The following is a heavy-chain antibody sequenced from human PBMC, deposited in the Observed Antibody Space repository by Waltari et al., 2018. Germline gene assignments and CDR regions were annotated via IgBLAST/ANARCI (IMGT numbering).Heavy chain of an antibody. V-gene: IGHV4-34*01. CDR1: GGSFSGYY. Sequence: QVQLQQWGAGLLKPSETLSLTCAVYGGSFSGYYWSWIRQPPGKGLEWIGEINHSGSTNYNPSLKSRVTISVDTSKNQFSLKLSSVTAADTAVYYCARALYCSSTSCYLNWFDPWGQGTLVTVSS. CDR2: INHSGST. CDR3: ARALYCSSTSCYLNWFDP. D-gene: IGHD2-2*01. J-gene: IGHJ5*02.